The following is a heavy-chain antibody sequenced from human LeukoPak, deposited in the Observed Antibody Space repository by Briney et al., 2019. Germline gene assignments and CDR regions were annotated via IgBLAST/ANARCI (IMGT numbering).Heavy chain of an antibody. Sequence: RASVKVSCKASGYTFTSYDINWVQQATGQGLEWMGWMNPNSGNTGYAQKFQGRVTMTRNTSISTAYMELSSLRSEDTAVYYCASAIFPYGWFDPWGQGTLVTVSS. D-gene: IGHD3-3*01. CDR1: GYTFTSYD. V-gene: IGHV1-8*01. CDR2: MNPNSGNT. CDR3: ASAIFPYGWFDP. J-gene: IGHJ5*02.